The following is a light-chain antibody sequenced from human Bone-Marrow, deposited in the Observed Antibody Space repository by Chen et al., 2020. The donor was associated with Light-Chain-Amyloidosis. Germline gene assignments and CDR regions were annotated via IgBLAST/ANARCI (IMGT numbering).Light chain of an antibody. J-gene: IGLJ2*01. CDR1: DLPTKY. Sequence: SYELTQPPSVSVSPGQTARITCSGDDLPTKYAYWYQQKPGQAPVLGIHRDTERPSGISERVSGSSSGTTATLTISGVQAEDEADYHCQSADSSGTYEVIVGGGTKLTVL. V-gene: IGLV3-25*03. CDR3: QSADSSGTYEVI. CDR2: RDT.